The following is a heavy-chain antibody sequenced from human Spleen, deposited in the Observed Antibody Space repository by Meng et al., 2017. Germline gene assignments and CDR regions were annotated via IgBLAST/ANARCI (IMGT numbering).Heavy chain of an antibody. J-gene: IGHJ4*02. CDR1: GYTFPDYY. CDR3: ARSSGWCRDDY. D-gene: IGHD6-19*01. Sequence: ASVKVSCKASGYTFPDYYLHWVRRAPGQGLEWMGWINPNTDATNYAPKFHGRVTMTRDTSISTAYMELTSLTSDDTAVYYCARSSGWCRDDYWGQGMLVTVSS. CDR2: INPNTDAT. V-gene: IGHV1-2*02.